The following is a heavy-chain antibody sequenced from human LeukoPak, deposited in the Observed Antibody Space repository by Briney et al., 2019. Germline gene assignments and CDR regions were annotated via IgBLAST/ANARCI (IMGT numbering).Heavy chain of an antibody. Sequence: ASVKVSCKASRYTFSGYYMHWVRPAPGQGLEWMGWISPNREDTNYAQKFQGRVTMTRDTSIGTAYMELSSLRSDDTAVYYCARGKVGGDDFDYWGQGTLVTVSS. CDR1: RYTFSGYY. J-gene: IGHJ4*02. V-gene: IGHV1-2*02. CDR3: ARGKVGGDDFDY. CDR2: ISPNREDT. D-gene: IGHD4-17*01.